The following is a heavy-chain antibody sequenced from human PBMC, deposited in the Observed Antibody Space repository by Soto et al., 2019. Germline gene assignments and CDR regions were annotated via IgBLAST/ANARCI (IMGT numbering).Heavy chain of an antibody. CDR3: ARQYCSGTSCYGGDY. V-gene: IGHV1-18*01. CDR1: GYTITTYG. D-gene: IGHD2-2*01. J-gene: IGHJ4*02. CDR2: ISTYNDDT. Sequence: QVQLVQSGAEVKKPGASVKVSCKASGYTITTYGISWVRRAPGQGLEWMGWISTYNDDTVYAQSLQGRVTLTTDTSTSTAYMELRSLTSDDTAVYYCARQYCSGTSCYGGDYWGQGPLVTVSS.